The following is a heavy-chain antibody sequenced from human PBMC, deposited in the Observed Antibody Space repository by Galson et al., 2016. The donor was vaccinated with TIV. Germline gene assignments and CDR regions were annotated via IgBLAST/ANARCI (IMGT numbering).Heavy chain of an antibody. D-gene: IGHD6-13*01. CDR3: VRGYYSSWYPNWFDP. CDR1: GYSISSGYY. Sequence: LSLTCAVSGYSISSGYYWGWIRQPPGKGLEWIGNFHHGWNTYYNPSLKSRVTISVDTSKNQFSLKLSPVTAADTAVYYCVRGYYSSWYPNWFDPWGQGTLVIVSS. V-gene: IGHV4-38-2*01. CDR2: FHHGWNT. J-gene: IGHJ5*02.